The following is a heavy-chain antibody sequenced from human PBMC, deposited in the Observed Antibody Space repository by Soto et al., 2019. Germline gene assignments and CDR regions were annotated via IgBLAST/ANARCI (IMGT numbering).Heavy chain of an antibody. CDR2: IKQDGSEK. CDR3: ARDRYCSGGSCYDYYYYYMDV. Sequence: GGSLRLSCAASGFTFSSYWMSWVRQAPGKGLEWVANIKQDGSEKYYVDYVKGRFAHSRDNAKNSLYLQMNSLRAEDTAVYYCARDRYCSGGSCYDYYYYYMDVWGKGTTVTVSS. V-gene: IGHV3-7*01. D-gene: IGHD2-15*01. J-gene: IGHJ6*03. CDR1: GFTFSSYW.